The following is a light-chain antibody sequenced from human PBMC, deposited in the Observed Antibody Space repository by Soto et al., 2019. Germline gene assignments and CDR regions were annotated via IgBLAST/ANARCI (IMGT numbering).Light chain of an antibody. V-gene: IGLV2-14*01. CDR1: SSDIGAYNY. CDR3: SSFSSAIAFV. Sequence: QSALTQPASVSASPGQSITISCTGTSSDIGAYNYISWYQQHPGKAPKLMIYEVTNRPSGISNRFSGSRSGNTASLSISGLQAEDEADYYCSSFSSAIAFVFGTGTKVHRP. J-gene: IGLJ1*01. CDR2: EVT.